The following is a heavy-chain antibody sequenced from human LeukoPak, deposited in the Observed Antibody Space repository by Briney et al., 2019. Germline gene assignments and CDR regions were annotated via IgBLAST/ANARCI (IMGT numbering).Heavy chain of an antibody. V-gene: IGHV4-59*08. CDR3: ARHEWDFWSGYYRGYYFDY. Sequence: PSETLSLTCTVSGGSISSYYWSWIRQPPGKGLEWIGYIYYSGSTNYNPSLKSRVTISVDTSKNQFSLKLSSVTAADTAVYYCARHEWDFWSGYYRGYYFDYWGQGTLVTVSS. CDR1: GGSISSYY. J-gene: IGHJ4*02. D-gene: IGHD3-3*01. CDR2: IYYSGST.